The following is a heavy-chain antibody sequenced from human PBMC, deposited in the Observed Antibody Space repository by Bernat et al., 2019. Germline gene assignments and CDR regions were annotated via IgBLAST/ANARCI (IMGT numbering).Heavy chain of an antibody. CDR3: ARAGAARPGDIDS. V-gene: IGHV4-31*03. D-gene: IGHD6-6*01. Sequence: QVQLQESGPGLVKPSQTLSLTCTVSGGSISSGGYYWSWIRQHPGKCLEWIGYIHYSGSTYYNPSLRSRVTISLDTSKKQFSLKLSSVTAADTAVYYCARAGAARPGDIDSWGQGTLVTVSS. CDR2: IHYSGST. J-gene: IGHJ4*02. CDR1: GGSISSGGYY.